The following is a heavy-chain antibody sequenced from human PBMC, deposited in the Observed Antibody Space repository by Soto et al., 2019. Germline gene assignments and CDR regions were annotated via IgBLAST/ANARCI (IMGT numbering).Heavy chain of an antibody. CDR2: IIPIFGTA. J-gene: IGHJ3*02. CDR3: ARVVAVAGTGAFDI. Sequence: AVKVSCKASVGTFSSYAISWVRQAPGQGLEWMGGIIPIFGTANYAQKFQGRVTITADKSTSTAYMELSSLRSEDTAVYYCARVVAVAGTGAFDIWGQGTMVTVSS. D-gene: IGHD6-19*01. CDR1: VGTFSSYA. V-gene: IGHV1-69*06.